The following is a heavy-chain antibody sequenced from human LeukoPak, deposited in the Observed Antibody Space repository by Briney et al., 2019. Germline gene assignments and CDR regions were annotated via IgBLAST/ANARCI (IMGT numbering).Heavy chain of an antibody. CDR2: ISVGGGDT. V-gene: IGHV3-23*01. CDR1: GFIFSSYV. Sequence: GGSLRLSCEASGFIFSSYVMGWVRQAPGKGLEWVLSISVGGGDTFTADSVKGRFTITGENSKNTLYLQMMGLRAEDTAIYYCAKLNLGEMAYFDSWGQGILVTVSS. D-gene: IGHD2-21*01. CDR3: AKLNLGEMAYFDS. J-gene: IGHJ4*02.